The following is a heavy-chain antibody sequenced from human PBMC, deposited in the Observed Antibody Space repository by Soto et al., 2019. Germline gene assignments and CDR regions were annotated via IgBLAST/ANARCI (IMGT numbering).Heavy chain of an antibody. V-gene: IGHV3-74*01. CDR2: VKTDGSII. CDR1: GFSFSDYW. CDR3: ARVRQGAGYFDL. Sequence: EVQLVESGGALVQPGGSLRLSCVASGFSFSDYWMHWVSQAPGKGLVWVSRVKTDGSIITYADSVKGRFTISRDNAKNPLYLQMNTLRAEDTTVYYCARVRQGAGYFDLWGRGTLVTVSS. D-gene: IGHD3-16*01. J-gene: IGHJ2*01.